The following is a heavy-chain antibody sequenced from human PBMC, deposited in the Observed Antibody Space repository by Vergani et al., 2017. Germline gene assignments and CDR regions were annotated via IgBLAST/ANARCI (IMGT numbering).Heavy chain of an antibody. CDR3: ARAQWLLHFDY. Sequence: QVQLQESGPGLVKPSQTLSLTCTVSGGSISSGSYYWSWIRQPAGKGLEWIGRIYYSGSTYYNPSLKSRVTISVDTSKNQFSLKLSSVTAAATDVYYCARAQWLLHFDYWGQGTLVTVSS. D-gene: IGHD5-12*01. J-gene: IGHJ4*02. CDR2: IYYSGST. V-gene: IGHV4-61*02. CDR1: GGSISSGSYY.